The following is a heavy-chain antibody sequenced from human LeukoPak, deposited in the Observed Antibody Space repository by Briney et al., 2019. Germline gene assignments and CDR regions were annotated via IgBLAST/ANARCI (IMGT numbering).Heavy chain of an antibody. J-gene: IGHJ4*02. D-gene: IGHD3-10*01. CDR2: INPNSGGT. CDR1: GYTSTGYY. Sequence: GASVKVSCKASGYTSTGYYMHRVRQAPGQGLEWMGWINPNSGGTNYAQRFQGRVTMTRDTSISTAYMELSRLRSDDTAVYYCAREGGIGVRGVIGYWGQGTLVTVSS. CDR3: AREGGIGVRGVIGY. V-gene: IGHV1-2*02.